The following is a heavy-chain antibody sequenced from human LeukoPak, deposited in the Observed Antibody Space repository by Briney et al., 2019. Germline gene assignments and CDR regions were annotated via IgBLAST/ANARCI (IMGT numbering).Heavy chain of an antibody. CDR2: INHSGST. CDR1: GGSISSGGYY. J-gene: IGHJ5*02. V-gene: IGHV4-30-2*01. D-gene: IGHD2/OR15-2a*01. Sequence: SQTLSLTCTVSGGSISSGGYYWSWIRQPPGKGLEWIGEINHSGSTNYNPSLKSRVTISVDTSKNQFSLKLSSVTAADTAVYYCARGLYFRFDPWGQGTLVTVSS. CDR3: ARGLYFRFDP.